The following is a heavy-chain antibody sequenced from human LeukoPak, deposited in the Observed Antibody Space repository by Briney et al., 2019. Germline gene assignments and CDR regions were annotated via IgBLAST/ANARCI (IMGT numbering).Heavy chain of an antibody. CDR3: ARGITGTTDLFY. D-gene: IGHD1-7*01. V-gene: IGHV1-2*02. Sequence: GASVKVSCKASGYTFNGYYMHWVRQAPGQGLEWMGYVNPNNGVTGYAQHFQGRLTLTRDTSIATAYMELSSLTSDDTAVYYCARGITGTTDLFYWGQGTLVTVSS. J-gene: IGHJ4*02. CDR2: VNPNNGVT. CDR1: GYTFNGYY.